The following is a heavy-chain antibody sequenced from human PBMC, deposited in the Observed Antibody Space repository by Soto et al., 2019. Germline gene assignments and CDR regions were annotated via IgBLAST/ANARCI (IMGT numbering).Heavy chain of an antibody. CDR2: ISGSGGST. Sequence: GVSLRLSCAASGFTFSSYAMTWVRQAPGKGLEWVSGISGSGGSTYYADSVKGRFTISRDNAKNSLYLQMNSLRAEDTAVYYCARRKYDYVWGSYRPIYDYWGQGTLVTVSS. CDR3: ARRKYDYVWGSYRPIYDY. D-gene: IGHD3-16*02. V-gene: IGHV3-23*01. CDR1: GFTFSSYA. J-gene: IGHJ4*02.